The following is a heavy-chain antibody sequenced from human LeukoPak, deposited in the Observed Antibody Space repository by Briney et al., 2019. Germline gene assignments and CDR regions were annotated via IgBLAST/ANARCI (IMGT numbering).Heavy chain of an antibody. CDR2: ISSGGNT. Sequence: KPGASVKVSCKATGYIFSNYGISWVRQAPGHGLEWMGWISSGGNTNYAPKFQDRATMTTDTSTSTAYMELRSLRSDDTAVYYCARGHYDFWSGYFEDDAFDIWGQGTMVTVSS. J-gene: IGHJ3*02. CDR1: GYIFSNYG. CDR3: ARGHYDFWSGYFEDDAFDI. V-gene: IGHV1-18*01. D-gene: IGHD3-3*01.